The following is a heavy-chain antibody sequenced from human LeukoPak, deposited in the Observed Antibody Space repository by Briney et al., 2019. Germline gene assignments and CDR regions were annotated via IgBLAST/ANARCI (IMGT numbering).Heavy chain of an antibody. V-gene: IGHV4-59*12. CDR2: VYYSGTT. D-gene: IGHD3-22*01. CDR3: ARGIGSGYTDY. Sequence: SETLSLTCTVSGDSISTYYWTWIRQPPGEGLEWIGYVYYSGTTNYNPSLKSRVTISVDTSKNHFSLKLTSVTAADTAVYYCARGIGSGYTDYWGQGTLVTVSS. J-gene: IGHJ4*02. CDR1: GDSISTYY.